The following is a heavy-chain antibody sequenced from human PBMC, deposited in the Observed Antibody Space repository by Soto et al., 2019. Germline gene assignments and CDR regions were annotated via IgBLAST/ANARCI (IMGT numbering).Heavy chain of an antibody. D-gene: IGHD3-16*01. CDR1: GGSISSYY. V-gene: IGHV4-59*08. Sequence: QVQLQESGPGLVKPSETLSLTCTVSGGSISSYYWSWIRQPPGKGLELIGYIYYSGSTNYNPSLKSRVTSSVDTSKTQFSLKLSSVTAADTAVYYCARLGAQEIDPWGQGTLVTVSS. CDR2: IYYSGST. J-gene: IGHJ5*02. CDR3: ARLGAQEIDP.